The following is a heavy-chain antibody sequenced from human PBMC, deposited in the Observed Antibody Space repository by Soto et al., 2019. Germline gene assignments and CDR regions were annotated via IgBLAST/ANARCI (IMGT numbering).Heavy chain of an antibody. V-gene: IGHV3-66*01. J-gene: IGHJ4*02. D-gene: IGHD3-3*01. CDR1: GFTVTSSY. CDR2: VYSNGAT. CDR3: ARDSRLRSVGDY. Sequence: EVLLVESGGGLVQPGGSLRLSCAASGFTVTSSYMSWVRQAPGKGLECVSLVYSNGATYYADSVKGRFTISRDTFRNTLDLQMNSLRAEDTAVYYCARDSRLRSVGDYWGQGTLVTVSS.